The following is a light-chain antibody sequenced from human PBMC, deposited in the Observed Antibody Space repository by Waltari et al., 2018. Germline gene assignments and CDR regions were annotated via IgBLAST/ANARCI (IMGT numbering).Light chain of an antibody. CDR3: NSYAGRNNMI. CDR1: SPAFGGFNY. Sequence: QSALTPPPSPPGSPGQPAPIPCPGPSPAFGGFNYVPCYQQHPGKAPKLIIYEVRQRPSGVPDRFSGSKSGNTASLTVSGLQAEDEATYYCNSYAGRNNMIFGGGTKLTVL. J-gene: IGLJ2*01. CDR2: EVR. V-gene: IGLV2-8*01.